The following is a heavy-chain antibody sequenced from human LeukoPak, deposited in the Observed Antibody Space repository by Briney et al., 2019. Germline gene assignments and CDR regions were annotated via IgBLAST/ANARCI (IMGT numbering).Heavy chain of an antibody. D-gene: IGHD3-3*01. Sequence: SETLSLNCTVSGGPISSHYWDWIRQPPGKGLEWIGYIYYRGDTNYNPSFKSRVTMSVDTSKNQFSLKVTSVTAADTAMYYCSGSGSDALEASEIPGPRTMVTVSS. J-gene: IGHJ3*02. V-gene: IGHV4-59*11. CDR3: SGSGSDALEASEI. CDR1: GGPISSHY. CDR2: IYYRGDT.